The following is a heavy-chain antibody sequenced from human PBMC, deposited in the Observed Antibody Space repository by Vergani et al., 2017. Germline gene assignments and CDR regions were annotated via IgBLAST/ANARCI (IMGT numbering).Heavy chain of an antibody. CDR2: IHHSGST. D-gene: IGHD3-16*01. CDR3: ARWYVWGDAFDI. CDR1: GGSFSGYY. J-gene: IGHJ3*02. V-gene: IGHV4-34*01. Sequence: QVQLQQWGAGLLKPSETLSLTCAVYGGSFSGYYWSWIRQPPGKGLEWIGEIHHSGSTNYNPSLKRRVTISVDTSKNQYSLKLSSVTAADTAVYYCARWYVWGDAFDIWGQGTMVTVSS.